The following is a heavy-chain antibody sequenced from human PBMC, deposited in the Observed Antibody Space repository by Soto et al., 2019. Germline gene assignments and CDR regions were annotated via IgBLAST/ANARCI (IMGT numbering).Heavy chain of an antibody. D-gene: IGHD2-15*01. J-gene: IGHJ4*02. Sequence: QVQLQESGPGLVKPSETLSVTCTVSDGSISSYYWTWIRQPPGKGLEWIGYIYYSGSINYNPSLTSRRTISVDTSKNQFSLKLSSVTAADTAVYYCARLRGNCSGGSCYPDYWGQGTLVTVSS. V-gene: IGHV4-59*01. CDR1: DGSISSYY. CDR3: ARLRGNCSGGSCYPDY. CDR2: IYYSGSI.